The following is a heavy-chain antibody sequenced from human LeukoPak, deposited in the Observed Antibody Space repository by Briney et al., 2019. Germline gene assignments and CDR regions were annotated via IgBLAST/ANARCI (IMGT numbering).Heavy chain of an antibody. CDR2: ISASGGST. J-gene: IGHJ6*04. CDR1: RFIFSNYP. V-gene: IGHV3-23*01. CDR3: AEFGTTGPTMYGMDV. D-gene: IGHD1-1*01. Sequence: GGSLRLSCAASRFIFSNYPMSWVRQAPGKGLEWVSSISASGGSTYYADSVKGRVTISRDNSKNTLYLQMNSLRPEDTAVYYCAEFGTTGPTMYGMDVWGKGTTVTVSS.